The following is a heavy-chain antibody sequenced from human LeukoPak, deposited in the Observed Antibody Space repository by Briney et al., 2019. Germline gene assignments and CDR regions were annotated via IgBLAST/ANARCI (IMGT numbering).Heavy chain of an antibody. CDR1: GYTFTGYY. J-gene: IGHJ4*02. CDR3: ARDAIVRDYSNSDY. D-gene: IGHD4-11*01. CDR2: INPNSGGT. V-gene: IGHV1-2*02. Sequence: GASVTVSCKASGYTFTGYYIHWVRQAPGQGLEWMGWINPNSGGTNYAQTFQGRVPMTRDTSICTAYMELSRLTSDDTAVYYCARDAIVRDYSNSDYWGQGTLVTVSS.